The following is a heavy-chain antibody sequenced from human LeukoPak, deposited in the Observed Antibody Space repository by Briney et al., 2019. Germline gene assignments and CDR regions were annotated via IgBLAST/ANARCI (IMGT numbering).Heavy chain of an antibody. Sequence: GGSLRLSCAASGFTFSTYAMTWVRQAPGKGLEWVSVIYSGGSTYYADSVKGRFTISRHNSKNTLYLQMNSLRAEDTAVYYCARERRIAVAGTGQYGMDVWGQGTTVTVSS. CDR3: ARERRIAVAGTGQYGMDV. V-gene: IGHV3-53*04. D-gene: IGHD6-19*01. CDR1: GFTFSTYA. J-gene: IGHJ6*02. CDR2: IYSGGST.